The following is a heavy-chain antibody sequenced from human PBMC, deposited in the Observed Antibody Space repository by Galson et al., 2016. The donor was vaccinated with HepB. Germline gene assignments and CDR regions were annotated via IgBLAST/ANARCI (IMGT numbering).Heavy chain of an antibody. J-gene: IGHJ5*02. V-gene: IGHV4-4*02. CDR3: AKIERGCSSASCVFDP. CDR1: GASISSNNW. CDR2: MLHSGST. D-gene: IGHD2-2*01. Sequence: TLSLTCAVSGASISSNNWWTWVRQPPGKGLEWIGEMLHSGSTNYNSSLRSRVTISLDKSTNQFSLVVTSVTAADTAMYYCAKIERGCSSASCVFDPWGQGILVTVSS.